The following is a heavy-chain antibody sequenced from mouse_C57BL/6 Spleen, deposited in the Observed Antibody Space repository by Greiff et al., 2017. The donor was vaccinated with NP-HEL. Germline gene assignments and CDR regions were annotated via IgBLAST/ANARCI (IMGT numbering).Heavy chain of an antibody. CDR2: IVPSDSYT. Sequence: QVQLQQPGAELVLPGASVKLSCKPSGNPFPGYWMHWVKQRPGQGLEWIGEIVPSDSYTNYNQKFKGKSTLTVDKSSSTAYMQLSSLTSEDSAVYYCARPYYSNYYAMDYWGQGTSVTVSS. J-gene: IGHJ4*01. CDR3: ARPYYSNYYAMDY. CDR1: GNPFPGYW. V-gene: IGHV1-69*01. D-gene: IGHD2-5*01.